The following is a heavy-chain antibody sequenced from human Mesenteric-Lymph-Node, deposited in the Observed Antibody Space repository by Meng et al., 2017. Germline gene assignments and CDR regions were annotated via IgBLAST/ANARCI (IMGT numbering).Heavy chain of an antibody. V-gene: IGHV1-18*01. J-gene: IGHJ5*02. CDR2: ISAYNGNT. CDR3: SRAYYYGSGSTTPYGWFDP. Sequence: ASVKVSCKASGYTFTSYGISWVRQDPGQGLEWMGWISAYNGNTNYAQKLQGRVTMTTDTSTSTAYMELRSLRSDDTAVYYCSRAYYYGSGSTTPYGWFDPWGQGTLVTVSS. D-gene: IGHD3-10*01. CDR1: GYTFTSYG.